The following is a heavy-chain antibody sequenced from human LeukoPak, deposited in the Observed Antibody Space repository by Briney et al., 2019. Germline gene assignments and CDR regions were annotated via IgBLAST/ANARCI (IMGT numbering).Heavy chain of an antibody. CDR3: AELGITMIGGV. CDR1: GFTFSSYE. J-gene: IGHJ6*04. D-gene: IGHD3-10*02. CDR2: ISSIGRTI. V-gene: IGHV3-48*03. Sequence: PGGSLRLSCAASGFTFSSYEMSWVRPAPGKGVGGGSYISSIGRTIYYAASVEGRFTISRDNAKNSLYLQMNSLRAEDTAVYYCAELGITMIGGVWGKGTTVTISS.